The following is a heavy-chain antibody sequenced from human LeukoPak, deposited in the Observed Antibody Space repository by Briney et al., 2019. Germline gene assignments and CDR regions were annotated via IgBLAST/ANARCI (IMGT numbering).Heavy chain of an antibody. CDR3: ARDPTLGATIGEGGVDY. Sequence: ASVKVSCKASGGTFSSYAISWVRQAPGQGLEWMGGIIPIFGTANYAQKFQGRVTITADESTSTAYMELSSLRSEDTAVYYCARDPTLGATIGEGGVDYWGQGTLVTVSS. V-gene: IGHV1-69*01. CDR1: GGTFSSYA. D-gene: IGHD5-12*01. CDR2: IIPIFGTA. J-gene: IGHJ4*02.